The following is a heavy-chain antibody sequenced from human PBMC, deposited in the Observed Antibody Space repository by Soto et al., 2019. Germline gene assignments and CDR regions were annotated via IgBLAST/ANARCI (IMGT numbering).Heavy chain of an antibody. D-gene: IGHD6-13*01. CDR3: AKDMPHPYSSSWSNHPHDL. J-gene: IGHJ2*01. Sequence: GGSLRLSCAASGFTFSSYAMSWVRQAPGKGLEWVSAISGSGGSTYYADSVKGRFTISRDNSKNTLYLQMNSLRAEDTAVYYCAKDMPHPYSSSWSNHPHDLWGRGTLVTVSS. CDR1: GFTFSSYA. CDR2: ISGSGGST. V-gene: IGHV3-23*01.